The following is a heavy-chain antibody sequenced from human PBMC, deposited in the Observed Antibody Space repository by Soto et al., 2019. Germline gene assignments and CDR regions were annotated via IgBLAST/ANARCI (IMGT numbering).Heavy chain of an antibody. CDR2: ISAYNGNT. J-gene: IGHJ6*02. CDR3: ARDPEYDSSDYYYYYGMGV. Sequence: QVQLVQSGAEVKKPGASVKVSCKASGYTFTSYGISWVRQAPGQGLEWMGWISAYNGNTNYAQKLQGRVTMTTDTSTSTAYMELRSLRSDDTAVYYCARDPEYDSSDYYYYYGMGVLGQGTTVTVSS. V-gene: IGHV1-18*01. CDR1: GYTFTSYG. D-gene: IGHD3-22*01.